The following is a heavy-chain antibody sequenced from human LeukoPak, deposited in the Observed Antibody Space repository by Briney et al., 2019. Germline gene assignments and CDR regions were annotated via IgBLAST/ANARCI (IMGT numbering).Heavy chain of an antibody. CDR2: INPVDGTT. Sequence: ASVKVSCSASGYNFRSHYIHRVRQAPGQGLEWMGIINPVDGTTNYAQQLRGRVTVTRDTSTSTVFMELSSLRSEDTAVYYCARALSYSPDFDYWGQGALVTVSS. CDR1: GYNFRSHY. CDR3: ARALSYSPDFDY. V-gene: IGHV1-46*04. J-gene: IGHJ4*02. D-gene: IGHD2-21*01.